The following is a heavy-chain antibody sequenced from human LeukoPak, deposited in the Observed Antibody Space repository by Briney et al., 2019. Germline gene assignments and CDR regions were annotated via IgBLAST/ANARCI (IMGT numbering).Heavy chain of an antibody. J-gene: IGHJ4*02. D-gene: IGHD3-22*01. CDR2: ISYAGSNN. Sequence: GRSLRLSCAASGFTFSSYTMDWVRQAPGKGLEWVARISYAGSNNYYADSVKGRFTISSDNPKNTLYLQMDSLRAEDTAVYYCARVNPTNSGFYAYWGQGTLVTVSS. V-gene: IGHV3-30-3*01. CDR3: ARVNPTNSGFYAY. CDR1: GFTFSSYT.